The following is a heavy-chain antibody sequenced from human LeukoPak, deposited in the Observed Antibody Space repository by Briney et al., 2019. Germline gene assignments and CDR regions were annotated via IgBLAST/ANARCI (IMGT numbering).Heavy chain of an antibody. Sequence: PGGSLGLSCAASGFTFSSYGMHWVRQAPGKGLEWVAVIWYDGSNKYYADSVKGRFTISRDNSKNTLYLQMNSLRAEDTAVYYCAKDKRGYSFYLDYWGQGTLVTVSS. D-gene: IGHD5-18*01. CDR3: AKDKRGYSFYLDY. J-gene: IGHJ4*02. V-gene: IGHV3-33*06. CDR1: GFTFSSYG. CDR2: IWYDGSNK.